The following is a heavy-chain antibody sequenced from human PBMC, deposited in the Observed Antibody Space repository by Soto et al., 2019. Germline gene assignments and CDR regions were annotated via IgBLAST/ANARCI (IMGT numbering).Heavy chain of an antibody. Sequence: QVQLQESGPGLVKPSETLSLTCTVSGGSISSYYWSWIRQPPGKGLEWIGYIYYSGSTNYNPSLKSRVTISVDTSKNQFSLKLSSVTAADTAVYYCARVVTGTTGGVDYWGQGTLVTVSS. CDR1: GGSISSYY. CDR3: ARVVTGTTGGVDY. CDR2: IYYSGST. V-gene: IGHV4-59*01. D-gene: IGHD1-20*01. J-gene: IGHJ4*02.